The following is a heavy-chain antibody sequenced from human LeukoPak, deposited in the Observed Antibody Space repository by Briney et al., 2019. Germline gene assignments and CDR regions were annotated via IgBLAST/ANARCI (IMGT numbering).Heavy chain of an antibody. J-gene: IGHJ6*03. V-gene: IGHV3-21*04. D-gene: IGHD3-10*01. CDR2: ISSSSSYI. CDR1: GFTFSSYS. CDR3: ARIITMVRGVIIRYYYYYMDV. Sequence: GGSLRLSCAASGFTFSSYSMNWVRQAPGKGLEWVSSISSSSSYIYYADSVKGRFTISRDNSKNTLYLQMNSLRAEDTAVYYCARIITMVRGVIIRYYYYYMDVWGKGTTVTISS.